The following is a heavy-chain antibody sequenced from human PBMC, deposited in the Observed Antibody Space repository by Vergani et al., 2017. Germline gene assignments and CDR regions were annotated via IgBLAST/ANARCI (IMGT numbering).Heavy chain of an antibody. CDR2: IYSGGST. D-gene: IGHD1-26*01. J-gene: IGHJ5*02. Sequence: EVQLVESGGGLVQPGGSLRLSCAASGFTVSSNYMSWVRQAPGKGLEWVSVIYSGGSTYYADSVKSRFTISRDNSKNTLYLQMNSLRAEDTAVYYCAKNAVGASNWFDPWGQGTLVTVSS. V-gene: IGHV3-66*02. CDR3: AKNAVGASNWFDP. CDR1: GFTVSSNY.